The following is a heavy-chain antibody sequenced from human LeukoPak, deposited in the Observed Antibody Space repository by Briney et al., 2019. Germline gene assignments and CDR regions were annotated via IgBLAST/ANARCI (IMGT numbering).Heavy chain of an antibody. J-gene: IGHJ6*03. CDR1: GGSISSYY. Sequence: SETLSLTCTVSGGSISSYYWSWLRQPAGKGLEWIGRIYTSGSTNYNPSLKSRVTMSVDTSKNQFSLKLSSVPAADTAVYYCASSGSSGWWNYYYMDVWGKGTTVTVSS. D-gene: IGHD6-19*01. CDR2: IYTSGST. CDR3: ASSGSSGWWNYYYMDV. V-gene: IGHV4-4*07.